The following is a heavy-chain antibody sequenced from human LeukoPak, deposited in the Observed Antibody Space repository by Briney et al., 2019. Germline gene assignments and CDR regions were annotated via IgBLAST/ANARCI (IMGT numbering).Heavy chain of an antibody. CDR2: IYNGGSI. CDR1: GIIVRNNY. V-gene: IGHV3-53*01. CDR3: AGTGGGNSGPFDY. D-gene: IGHD4-23*01. J-gene: IGHJ4*02. Sequence: GSLRLSCVASGIIVRNNYMTWVRQAPGKGLEWVSVIYNGGSIYYGDSVKGRFTISADNSRNMVYLQMNGLRAEDTAVYYCAGTGGGNSGPFDYWGQGTLVTVS.